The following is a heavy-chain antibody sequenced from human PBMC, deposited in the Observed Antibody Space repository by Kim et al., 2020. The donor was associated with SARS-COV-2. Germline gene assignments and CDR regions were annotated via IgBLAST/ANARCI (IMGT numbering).Heavy chain of an antibody. CDR1: GYTFTSYG. V-gene: IGHV1-18*04. CDR3: ARGHYYDSSGYYLLDAFDI. CDR2: ISAFNGNT. Sequence: ASVKVSCKASGYTFTSYGISWVRQAPGQGLEWMGWISAFNGNTNYAQKLQGRVTMTTDTSTSTAYMELRSLRSDDTAVYYCARGHYYDSSGYYLLDAFDIWGQGTMVTVSS. D-gene: IGHD3-22*01. J-gene: IGHJ3*02.